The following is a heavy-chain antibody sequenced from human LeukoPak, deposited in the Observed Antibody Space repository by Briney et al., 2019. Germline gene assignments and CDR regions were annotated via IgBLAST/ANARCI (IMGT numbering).Heavy chain of an antibody. D-gene: IGHD3-22*01. J-gene: IGHJ4*02. CDR1: GGSVSSGSYY. V-gene: IGHV4-61*01. Sequence: PSETLSLTCTVSGGSVSSGSYYWSWIRQPPGKGLEGIGYIYYSGSTNYNPSLKSRVTISVDTSKNQFSLKLSSVTAADTAVYYCARETRYDSSPYYFDYWGPGTLVTVST. CDR2: IYYSGST. CDR3: ARETRYDSSPYYFDY.